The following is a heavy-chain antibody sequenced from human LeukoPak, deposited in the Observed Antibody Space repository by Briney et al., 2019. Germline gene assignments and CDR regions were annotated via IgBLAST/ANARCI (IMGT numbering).Heavy chain of an antibody. CDR2: IYYSGST. J-gene: IGHJ5*02. D-gene: IGHD6-13*01. V-gene: IGHV4-39*01. Sequence: SETLSLTCTVSGGSISSSSYYWGWIRQPPGKGLEWFGSIYYSGSTYYNPSLKSRVTISVDTSKNQFSLKLSSVAAADTAVYYCAEGYSSSWYDWFDPWGQGTLVTVSS. CDR3: AEGYSSSWYDWFDP. CDR1: GGSISSSSYY.